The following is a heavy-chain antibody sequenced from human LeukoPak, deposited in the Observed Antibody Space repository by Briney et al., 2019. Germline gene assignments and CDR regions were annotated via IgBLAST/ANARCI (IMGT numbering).Heavy chain of an antibody. Sequence: ASVKVSCKASGYTFTGYYMHWVRQAPGQGLEWMGWINPNSGGTNYAQKFQGRVTMTRDTSISTAYMELSRLRSDDTAVYYCAKGGLRFLEWSIEDYYMDVWGKGTTVTVSS. CDR1: GYTFTGYY. V-gene: IGHV1-2*02. CDR3: AKGGLRFLEWSIEDYYMDV. D-gene: IGHD3-3*01. CDR2: INPNSGGT. J-gene: IGHJ6*03.